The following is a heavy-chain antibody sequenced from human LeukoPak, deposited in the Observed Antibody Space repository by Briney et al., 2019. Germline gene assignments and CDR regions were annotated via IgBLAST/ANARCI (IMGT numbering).Heavy chain of an antibody. V-gene: IGHV5-51*01. CDR2: FFPGDSDS. D-gene: IGHD1/OR15-1a*01. J-gene: IGHJ4*02. Sequence: GESLKISCKGSGYRFTTYWIGWVRQLPGKGLEWMGIFFPGDSDSSYSPSFQGQVTISADKSFNTAYLQWSSLKASDTAMYYCATSESQTRFDYWGQGTLVTVSS. CDR1: GYRFTTYW. CDR3: ATSESQTRFDY.